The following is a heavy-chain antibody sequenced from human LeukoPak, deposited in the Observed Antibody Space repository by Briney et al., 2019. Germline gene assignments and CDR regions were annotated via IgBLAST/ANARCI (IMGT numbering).Heavy chain of an antibody. CDR1: GYTFTGYY. Sequence: ASVKVSCKAAGYTFTGYYMHWERQAPGQGLEWMGWINPNSGGTNYAQKFQGRVTMTRDTSISTAYMELSRLRSDDTAVYYCASDLCSGGSCYSFDYWGQGTLVTVSS. V-gene: IGHV1-2*02. J-gene: IGHJ4*02. CDR2: INPNSGGT. CDR3: ASDLCSGGSCYSFDY. D-gene: IGHD2-15*01.